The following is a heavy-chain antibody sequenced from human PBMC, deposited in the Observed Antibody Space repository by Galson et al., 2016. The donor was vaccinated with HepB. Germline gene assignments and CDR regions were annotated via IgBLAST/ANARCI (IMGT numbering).Heavy chain of an antibody. CDR3: ARGPYDSRGYGSTTTYYYYGLDV. D-gene: IGHD3-22*01. J-gene: IGHJ6*02. Sequence: LRLSCAASGFTFNSYNMNWVRQAPGKGLEWVSSISSSSNYIHYADSVKGRFAISRDNSKNSLYLQMNSLRAEDTALYYCARGPYDSRGYGSTTTYYYYGLDVWGQGTTVTVSS. CDR2: ISSSSNYI. CDR1: GFTFNSYN. V-gene: IGHV3-21*01.